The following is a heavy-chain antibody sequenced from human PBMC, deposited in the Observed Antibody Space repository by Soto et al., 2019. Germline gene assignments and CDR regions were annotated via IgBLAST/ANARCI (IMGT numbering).Heavy chain of an antibody. Sequence: GASVKVSCKASGYTFTGYYMHWVRPAPGQGLEWMGWINPNSGGTNYAQKFQGWVTMTRDTSISTAYMELSRLRSDDTAVYYCARAKTYYYDSSGYYFDYWGQGTLVTVSS. D-gene: IGHD3-22*01. CDR1: GYTFTGYY. J-gene: IGHJ4*02. V-gene: IGHV1-2*04. CDR3: ARAKTYYYDSSGYYFDY. CDR2: INPNSGGT.